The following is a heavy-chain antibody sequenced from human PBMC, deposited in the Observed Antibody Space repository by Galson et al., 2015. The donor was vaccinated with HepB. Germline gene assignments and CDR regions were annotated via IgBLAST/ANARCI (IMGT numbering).Heavy chain of an antibody. V-gene: IGHV4-39*07. CDR1: GGSISSSSYY. D-gene: IGHD3-9*01. Sequence: SEPLSLTCTVSGGSISSSSYYWGWIRQPPGKGLEWIGSIYYSGSTYYNPSLKSRVTISVDSSKNQFSLKLSSVTAADTAVYYCARDPGGYYDILTGYYNVISYYYYGMDVWGQGTTVTVSS. CDR2: IYYSGST. J-gene: IGHJ6*02. CDR3: ARDPGGYYDILTGYYNVISYYYYGMDV.